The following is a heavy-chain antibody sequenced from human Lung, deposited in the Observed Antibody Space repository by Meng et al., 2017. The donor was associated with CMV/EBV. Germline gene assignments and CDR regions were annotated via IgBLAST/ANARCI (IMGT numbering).Heavy chain of an antibody. V-gene: IGHV1-69*05. CDR2: FIPIFGTP. J-gene: IGHJ5*02. Sequence: SXXVSCKASGGTFSNYPVSWVRHAPGLGLEWMGGFIPIFGTPNYAQKFQGRLTITTDESTSTAYMTLNSLRSEDTAVYYCATEGPLNWFDRWGQGTLVTVSS. CDR1: GGTFSNYP. CDR3: ATEGPLNWFDR.